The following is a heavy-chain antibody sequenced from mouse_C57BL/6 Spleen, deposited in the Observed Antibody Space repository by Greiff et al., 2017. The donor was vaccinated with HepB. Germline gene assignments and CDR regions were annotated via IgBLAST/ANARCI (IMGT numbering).Heavy chain of an antibody. V-gene: IGHV5-9-1*02. CDR3: TKREPEFAY. CDR2: ISSGGDYF. D-gene: IGHD6-1*01. CDR1: GFTFSRYA. Sequence: DVRLVESGEVLVKPGGSLKLSCAASGFTFSRYAMSWVRQTPEKRLEWVAYISSGGDYFYYADTVKCRFTISRCSARNTLYLQMSSRKSEDTAMYDCTKREPEFAYWGQGTLVTVAA. J-gene: IGHJ3*01.